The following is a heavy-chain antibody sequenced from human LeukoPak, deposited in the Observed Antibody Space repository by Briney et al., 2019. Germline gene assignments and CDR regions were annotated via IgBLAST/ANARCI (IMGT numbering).Heavy chain of an antibody. CDR1: GFTFSSYA. CDR2: ISYDGSNK. Sequence: GGSLRLSCAASGFTFSSYAMHWVRQAPGKGLEWVAVISYDGSNKYYADSVKGRFTISRDNSKNTLYLQMNSLRAEDTAVYYCARDRLTGGNSGRGLDYWGQGTLVTVSS. D-gene: IGHD4-23*01. V-gene: IGHV3-30-3*01. CDR3: ARDRLTGGNSGRGLDY. J-gene: IGHJ4*02.